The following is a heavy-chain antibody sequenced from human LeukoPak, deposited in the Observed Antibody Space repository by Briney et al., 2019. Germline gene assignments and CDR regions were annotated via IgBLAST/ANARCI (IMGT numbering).Heavy chain of an antibody. CDR2: INPNSGGT. Sequence: ASVTVSCKASGYTFTGYYMHWVRQAPGQGLEWMGWINPNSGGTNYAQKFQGRVTMTRDTSISTAYMELSRLRSDDTAVYYCASRNLRAYSSVPPGAFDIWGQGTMVTVSS. CDR1: GYTFTGYY. D-gene: IGHD6-25*01. V-gene: IGHV1-2*02. J-gene: IGHJ3*02. CDR3: ASRNLRAYSSVPPGAFDI.